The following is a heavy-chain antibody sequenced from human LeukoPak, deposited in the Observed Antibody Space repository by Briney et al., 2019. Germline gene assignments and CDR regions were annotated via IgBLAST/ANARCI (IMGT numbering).Heavy chain of an antibody. J-gene: IGHJ4*02. CDR2: ISVGGGST. CDR1: GFTFSTYA. CDR3: AKGDDGRYYSRADY. D-gene: IGHD2/OR15-2a*01. Sequence: GGSLRLSCAASGFTFSTYALSWVRQAPGKGLEWVSGISVGGGSTYYADSVKGRFTISRDNSKNTLYLQMNSLRAEDTAVYYCAKGDDGRYYSRADYWGQGTLVTVSS. V-gene: IGHV3-23*01.